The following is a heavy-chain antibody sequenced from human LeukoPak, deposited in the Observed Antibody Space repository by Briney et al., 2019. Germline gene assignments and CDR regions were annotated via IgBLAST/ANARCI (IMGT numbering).Heavy chain of an antibody. Sequence: GGSLRLSCAASGFTFSSYSMNWVRQAPGKGLEWVSYISSSSTIYYADSVKGRFTISRDNAKNSLYLQMNSLRAEDAAVYYCARGTISIFPMRYWGQGTLVTVSS. J-gene: IGHJ4*02. CDR3: ARGTISIFPMRY. CDR2: ISSSSTI. D-gene: IGHD3-3*02. CDR1: GFTFSSYS. V-gene: IGHV3-48*01.